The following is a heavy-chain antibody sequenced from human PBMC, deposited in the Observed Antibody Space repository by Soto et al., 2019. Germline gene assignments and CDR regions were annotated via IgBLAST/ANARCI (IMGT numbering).Heavy chain of an antibody. D-gene: IGHD5-18*01. CDR2: ISADNGNT. V-gene: IGHV1-18*01. CDR3: ARCIQQDYYYGMAV. CDR1: GYTFYSHS. Sequence: QAQLVQSGAEVKKPGASVKVSCKASGYTFYSHSISWVRQAPGQGLEWMGRISADNGNTKYAQKFRGRVTMTTDTSTSTVYMGLRNLRSDDTAVYYCARCIQQDYYYGMAVWGQGTTVTVSS. J-gene: IGHJ6*02.